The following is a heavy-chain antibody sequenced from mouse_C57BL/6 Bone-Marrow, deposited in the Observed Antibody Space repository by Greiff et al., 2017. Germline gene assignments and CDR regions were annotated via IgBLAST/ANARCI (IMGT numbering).Heavy chain of an antibody. D-gene: IGHD2-12*01. V-gene: IGHV2-2*01. CDR1: GFSLTSYG. CDR2: IWSGGST. Sequence: QVQLQESGPGLVQPSQSLSITCTVSGFSLTSYGVHWVRQSPGKGLEWLGVIWSGGSTDYNAAFISRLSISKDNSKSQVFFKMNSLQAEYKAIYYCARNDYSNDTPYAMGYWGQGTSVTVSS. J-gene: IGHJ4*01. CDR3: ARNDYSNDTPYAMGY.